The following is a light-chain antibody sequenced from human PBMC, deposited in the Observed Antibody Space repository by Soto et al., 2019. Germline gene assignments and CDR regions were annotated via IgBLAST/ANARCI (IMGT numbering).Light chain of an antibody. V-gene: IGKV3-20*01. Sequence: EIVLTQSPGTPSLSPGERATLSCRASQSVSSSYLAWYQQKPGQAPRLLIYGASSRATGIPDRFSGSGSGTDFTLTISRREPEDFAVYYCQQYGSSPRTFGQGTKVEIK. CDR2: GAS. CDR1: QSVSSSY. J-gene: IGKJ1*01. CDR3: QQYGSSPRT.